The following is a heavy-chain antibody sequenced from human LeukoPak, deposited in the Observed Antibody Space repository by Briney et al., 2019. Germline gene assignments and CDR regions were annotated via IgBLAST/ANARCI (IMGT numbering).Heavy chain of an antibody. CDR2: INTHSSNP. J-gene: IGHJ4*02. V-gene: IGHV7-4-1*02. D-gene: IGHD1-1*01. CDR3: ARGRPLLDS. Sequence: ASVKVSFKTSGYTFTDHAMNWVRQAPGQGPEWMGWINTHSSNPTHAQCFTGRFVFSLDPAVSTAYLQINDLRPEDSGVYYCARGRPLLDSWGQGTLVIVSS. CDR1: GYTFTDHA.